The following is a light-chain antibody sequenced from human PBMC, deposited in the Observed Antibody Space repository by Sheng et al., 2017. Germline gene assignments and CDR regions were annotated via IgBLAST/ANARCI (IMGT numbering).Light chain of an antibody. CDR3: QQYEITPST. Sequence: EVVMTQSPATLSVSPGKRATLSCRASQSVSNNLAWYQQKPGQAPRLLMYGASTRAAGVPARFSGSGSGTEFTLTISGLQSEDFAVYYCQQYEITPSTFGQGTKLEIK. CDR1: QSVSNN. J-gene: IGKJ2*01. CDR2: GAS. V-gene: IGKV3-15*01.